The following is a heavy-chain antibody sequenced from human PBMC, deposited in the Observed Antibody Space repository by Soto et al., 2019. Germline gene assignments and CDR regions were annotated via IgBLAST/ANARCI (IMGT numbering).Heavy chain of an antibody. CDR1: GGSISSNGYY. D-gene: IGHD5-12*01. CDR2: IHYSGST. V-gene: IGHV4-39*01. CDR3: ARHSGYSGVGPL. Sequence: SETLSLTCSVSGGSISSNGYYWGWIRQPPGKGLEWIGSIHYSGSTLYNPSLKSRVTISVDRSKSHFSLKVTSVTAADTATYYCARHSGYSGVGPLWGQGTVVTVSS. J-gene: IGHJ3*01.